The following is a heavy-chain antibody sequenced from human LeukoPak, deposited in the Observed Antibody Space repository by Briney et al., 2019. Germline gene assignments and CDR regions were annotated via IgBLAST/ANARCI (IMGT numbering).Heavy chain of an antibody. CDR2: ISGSGGST. D-gene: IGHD4-17*01. J-gene: IGHJ3*02. Sequence: GGSLRLSCATSEVTFSSYGMSWVRQAPGKGLEWVSSISGSGGSTQYADSVQGRFAVSRDNSNNTLYLQMNSLRVEDTAMYFCARDPNGDYIGTFDMWGRGTMVSVSS. CDR1: EVTFSSYG. CDR3: ARDPNGDYIGTFDM. V-gene: IGHV3-23*01.